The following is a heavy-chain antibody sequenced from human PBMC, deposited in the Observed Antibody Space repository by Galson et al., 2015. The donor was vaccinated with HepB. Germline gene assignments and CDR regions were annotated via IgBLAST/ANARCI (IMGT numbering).Heavy chain of an antibody. CDR2: ISYDGSNK. Sequence: SLRLSCADPGFTFRSSGMHWVRQAPGKGLEWGAVISYDGSNKYYADSVKSRFTISRDNSKNTLYLQINSLRAEDTAVYYCAKGGPSLLIAVAGTLLLYWGQGTLVTVSS. J-gene: IGHJ4*02. V-gene: IGHV3-30*18. CDR3: AKGGPSLLIAVAGTLLLY. D-gene: IGHD6-19*01. CDR1: GFTFRSSG.